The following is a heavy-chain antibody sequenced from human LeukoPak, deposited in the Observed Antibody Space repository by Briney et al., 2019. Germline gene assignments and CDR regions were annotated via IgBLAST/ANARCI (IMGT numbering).Heavy chain of an antibody. CDR2: IYYSGST. V-gene: IGHV4-31*03. J-gene: IGHJ6*02. Sequence: SQTLSLTCTVSGGSISSGGYYWSWIRQHPGKGLEWIGYIYYSGSTYYNPSLKSRVTISVDTSKNQFSLKLSSVTAADTAVYYCARVIGYGSSWAYYYYGMDVWGQGTTVTVSS. CDR1: GGSISSGGYY. D-gene: IGHD6-13*01. CDR3: ARVIGYGSSWAYYYYGMDV.